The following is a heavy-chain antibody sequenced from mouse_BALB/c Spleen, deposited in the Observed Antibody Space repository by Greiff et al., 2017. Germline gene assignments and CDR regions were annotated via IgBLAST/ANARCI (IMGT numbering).Heavy chain of an antibody. J-gene: IGHJ4*01. V-gene: IGHV2-5-1*01. CDR3: AKYDWVLYAMDY. D-gene: IGHD2-12*01. Sequence: QVQLKESGPSLVQPSQSLSITCTVSGFSLTSYGVHWVRQSPGKGLEWLGVIWRGGSTDYNAAFMSRLSITKDNSKSQVFFKMNSLQADDTAIYYCAKYDWVLYAMDYWGQGTSVTVSS. CDR1: GFSLTSYG. CDR2: IWRGGST.